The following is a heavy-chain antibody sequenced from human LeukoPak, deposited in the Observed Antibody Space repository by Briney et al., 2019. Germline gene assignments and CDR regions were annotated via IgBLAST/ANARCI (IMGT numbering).Heavy chain of an antibody. J-gene: IGHJ4*02. V-gene: IGHV4-59*11. CDR2: IYNSGST. CDR3: ARAQRGTTAIFDY. Sequence: PSETLSLTCTVSGGSISSHYWSWIRQPPGRGLEGIAYIYNSGSTNYNPSLKSRVTISVDTSKNQFSLKLSSVTAADTAVYYCARAQRGTTAIFDYWGQGTLVTVSS. D-gene: IGHD4-17*01. CDR1: GGSISSHY.